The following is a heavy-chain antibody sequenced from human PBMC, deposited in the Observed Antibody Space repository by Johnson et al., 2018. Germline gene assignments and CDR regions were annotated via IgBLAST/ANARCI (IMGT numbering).Heavy chain of an antibody. V-gene: IGHV3-30*18. J-gene: IGHJ6*03. CDR1: GFTFSSYG. Sequence: VQLVESGGGVVQPGRSLRLSCAASGFTFSSYGMHWVRQAPGKGLEWVAVISYDGSNKYYADSVKGRFTISRENSKNTLYLQMNSLRAEDTAVYYCAKDAYYSGGYSVRYYYYYMDVWGKGTTVTVSS. CDR2: ISYDGSNK. D-gene: IGHD1-26*01. CDR3: AKDAYYSGGYSVRYYYYYMDV.